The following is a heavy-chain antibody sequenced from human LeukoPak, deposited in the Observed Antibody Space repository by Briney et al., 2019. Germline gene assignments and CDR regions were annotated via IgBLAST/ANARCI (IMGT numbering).Heavy chain of an antibody. CDR1: GGSIRSSYYY. D-gene: IGHD6-19*01. J-gene: IGHJ4*02. CDR3: VSSTSDWSSDY. Sequence: SETLSLTCTVSGGSIRSSYYYWGWIRQPPGKGLEWIGSIYDSGSTYYNPSLKSRVTISVDTSKNQFSLKLNSVTAADTAVYYCVSSTSDWSSDYWGQGTLVTVSS. V-gene: IGHV4-39*01. CDR2: IYDSGST.